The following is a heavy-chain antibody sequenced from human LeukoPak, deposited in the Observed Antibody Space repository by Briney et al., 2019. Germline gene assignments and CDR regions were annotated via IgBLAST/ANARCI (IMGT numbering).Heavy chain of an antibody. Sequence: SQTLSLTCTVSGGSISSGGYYWSWIRQPPGKGLEWIGYIYHSGSTYYNPSLKSRVTISVDRSKNQFSLKLSSVTAADTAVYYCAREDSYGNIDYWAREPWSPSPQ. CDR2: IYHSGST. D-gene: IGHD5-18*01. J-gene: IGHJ4*02. CDR1: GGSISSGGYY. CDR3: AREDSYGNIDY. V-gene: IGHV4-30-2*01.